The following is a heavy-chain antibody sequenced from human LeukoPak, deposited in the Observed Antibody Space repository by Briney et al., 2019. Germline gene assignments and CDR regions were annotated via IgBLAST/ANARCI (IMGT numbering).Heavy chain of an antibody. CDR1: GFTLDVYT. CDR2: ISWDGGST. Sequence: PGGSVSLSRAASGFTLDVYTMQWVRQPPGEGLGWVSLISWDGGSTYYADPVKGRFTNSRDKSKHSLYLQMNNLRTEDTALYYCAKAGCSSTSCYKGSYFDYWGQGTLVTVSS. J-gene: IGHJ4*02. D-gene: IGHD2-2*02. V-gene: IGHV3-43*01. CDR3: AKAGCSSTSCYKGSYFDY.